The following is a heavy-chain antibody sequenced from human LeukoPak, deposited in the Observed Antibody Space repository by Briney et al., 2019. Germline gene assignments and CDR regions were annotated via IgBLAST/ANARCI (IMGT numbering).Heavy chain of an antibody. CDR1: GFTFSSYE. Sequence: GGSLRLSCAASGFTFSSYEMNWVRQAPGKGLEWVSYISSNGSTIYYADSVQGRFTISRDNAKNSLYLQMNSLRAEDTAVYYCARDHHRRLYDSQARDTFDIWGQGTMVTVSS. CDR2: ISSNGSTI. D-gene: IGHD3-22*01. V-gene: IGHV3-48*03. J-gene: IGHJ3*02. CDR3: ARDHHRRLYDSQARDTFDI.